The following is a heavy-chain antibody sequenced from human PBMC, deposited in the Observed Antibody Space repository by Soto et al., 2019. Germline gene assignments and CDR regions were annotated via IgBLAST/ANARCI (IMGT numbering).Heavy chain of an antibody. CDR2: IYWDGDR. CDR1: GFSLSTGGMG. CDR3: VHSRCGGDCLQSYSSHYYYGMDI. V-gene: IGHV2-5*02. Sequence: QITLKESGPTLVKPTQTLTLTCTFSGFSLSTGGMGVGWIRQPPGKALEWLELIYWDGDRRYRPSLMSRLTIAKHTSQNQVVLTITNMDPVDTATYYCVHSRCGGDCLQSYSSHYYYGMDIWGQGTTVTVSS. J-gene: IGHJ6*02. D-gene: IGHD2-21*02.